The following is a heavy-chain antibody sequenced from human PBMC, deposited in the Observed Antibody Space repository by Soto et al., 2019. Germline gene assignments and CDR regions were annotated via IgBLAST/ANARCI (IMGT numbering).Heavy chain of an antibody. J-gene: IGHJ6*02. CDR1: GLTFSSYG. V-gene: IGHV3-30*18. CDR2: ISTDGSSK. CDR3: AKDRGLAESGRWSHYYYGMDV. D-gene: IGHD1-26*01. Sequence: GGSLRLSCAASGLTFSSYGMHWVRQAPGQGLEWVAVISTDGSSKYYGDSVRGRFTISRDNSKNTLFLEMNSLRSEDTAVYYCAKDRGLAESGRWSHYYYGMDVWGQGTTVTVSS.